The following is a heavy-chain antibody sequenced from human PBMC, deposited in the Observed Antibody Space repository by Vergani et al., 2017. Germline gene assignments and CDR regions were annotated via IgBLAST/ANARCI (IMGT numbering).Heavy chain of an antibody. CDR2: IYYSGST. CDR3: ARDSYYDSSGYYGMDV. D-gene: IGHD3-22*01. V-gene: IGHV4-31*03. J-gene: IGHJ6*02. CDR1: GGSIRSGGYY. Sequence: QVQLQESGPGLVKPSQTLSLTCTVSGGSIRSGGYYWSWIRQHPGKGLEWIGYIYYSGSTYYNPSLKSRVTISVDTSKNQFSLKLSSVSAEDTAVYYCARDSYYDSSGYYGMDVWGQGTTVTVSS.